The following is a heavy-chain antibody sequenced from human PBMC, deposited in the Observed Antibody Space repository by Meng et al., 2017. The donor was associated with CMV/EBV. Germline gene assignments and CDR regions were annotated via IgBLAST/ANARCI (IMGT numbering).Heavy chain of an antibody. CDR3: AKGYDDAD. CDR2: ISGNGGST. Sequence: LGLSCPASGFAVSSCTMGWVRQAPGEGLEWVSAISGNGGSTYYADSVKGRFTISRDSSKNTLYLQMNSLRAEDTAVYYCAKGYDDADWGQGTLVTVSS. J-gene: IGHJ4*02. CDR1: GFAVSSCT. D-gene: IGHD3-16*01. V-gene: IGHV3-23*01.